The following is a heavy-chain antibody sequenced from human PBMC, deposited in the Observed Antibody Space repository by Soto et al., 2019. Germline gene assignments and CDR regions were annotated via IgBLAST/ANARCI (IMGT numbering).Heavy chain of an antibody. D-gene: IGHD3-22*01. J-gene: IGHJ4*02. CDR3: ANTWRDLGTYYQVDY. CDR1: GFTFSNYA. V-gene: IGHV3-23*01. Sequence: EVQLLESGGGLVQPGGSLRLSCAASGFTFSNYAMNWVRQAPGKGLEWVSGISGSGANTFYADSVKGRLTISRDNSKNTLYRQMNSLRADDTAVYFCANTWRDLGTYYQVDYWGQGTLVTVSS. CDR2: ISGSGANT.